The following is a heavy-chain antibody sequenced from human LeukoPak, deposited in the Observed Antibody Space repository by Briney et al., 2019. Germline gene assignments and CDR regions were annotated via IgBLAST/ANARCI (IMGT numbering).Heavy chain of an antibody. D-gene: IGHD2-15*01. V-gene: IGHV1-69*06. CDR3: AGGEGYCSGGSCLALDY. Sequence: ASVKVSWKASGGTFSSYAISWVRQAPGQGLEWMGGIIPIFGTANYAQKFQGRVTITADKSTSTAYMEPSSLRSEDTAVYYCAGGEGYCSGGSCLALDYWGQGTLVTVSS. CDR1: GGTFSSYA. CDR2: IIPIFGTA. J-gene: IGHJ4*02.